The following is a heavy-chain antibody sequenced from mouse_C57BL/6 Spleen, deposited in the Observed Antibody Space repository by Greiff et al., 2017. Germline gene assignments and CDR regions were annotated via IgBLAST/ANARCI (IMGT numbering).Heavy chain of an antibody. Sequence: QVQLQQPGAELVKPGASVKLSCKASGYTFTSYWMHWVKQRPGRGLEWIGRIDPNSGGTKYNEKFKSKATLTVDKPSSTAYMQLSRLTSEDSAVYYCAKSNWALYYYAMDYWGQGTSVTVSS. D-gene: IGHD4-1*01. CDR3: AKSNWALYYYAMDY. CDR2: IDPNSGGT. J-gene: IGHJ4*01. V-gene: IGHV1-72*01. CDR1: GYTFTSYW.